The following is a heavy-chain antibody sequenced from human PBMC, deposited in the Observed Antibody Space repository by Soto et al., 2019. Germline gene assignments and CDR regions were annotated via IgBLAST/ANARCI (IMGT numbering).Heavy chain of an antibody. CDR2: MNPNSGHT. D-gene: IGHD3-10*01. V-gene: IGHV1-8*01. CDR3: VTGSHFDY. CDR1: GYTFTNYD. J-gene: IGHJ4*02. Sequence: QVQLVQSGAEVKKPGASVKVSCEASGYTFTNYDVNWVRQAPGQGLEWMGWMNPNSGHTVYAQKFLGRITMTRNTSISTAYMELSGLRSEDTAIYFCVTGSHFDYWGQGPLVPVSS.